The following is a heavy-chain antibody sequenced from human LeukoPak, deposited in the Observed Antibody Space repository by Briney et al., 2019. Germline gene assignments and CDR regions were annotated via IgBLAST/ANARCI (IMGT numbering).Heavy chain of an antibody. V-gene: IGHV3-23*01. J-gene: IGHJ4*02. Sequence: GGSLRLSCAASGFTFSSYAMTWVRQAPGKGLEWVSLIRGSGGNTYYADSVKGRFTMSRDNSKNTLYLQLSSLRAEDTALYYCAEGPKQQLVGSRGHYFDYWGQGTLVTVSS. D-gene: IGHD6-13*01. CDR1: GFTFSSYA. CDR3: AEGPKQQLVGSRGHYFDY. CDR2: IRGSGGNT.